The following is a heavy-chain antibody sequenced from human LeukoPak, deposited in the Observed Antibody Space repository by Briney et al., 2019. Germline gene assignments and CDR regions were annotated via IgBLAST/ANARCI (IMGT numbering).Heavy chain of an antibody. CDR2: INTCGAST. D-gene: IGHD3-16*01. CDR1: GFSFSGYW. CDR3: ERGGYYFDF. J-gene: IGHJ4*02. Sequence: GGSLRLSCAASGFSFSGYWMHWVRQVPGKGLVWLSRINTCGASTIYAASVKGRFTISSDNANNTLFVPKNSVRGEDTAVYYCERGGYYFDFWGQGTLVTVSS. V-gene: IGHV3-74*01.